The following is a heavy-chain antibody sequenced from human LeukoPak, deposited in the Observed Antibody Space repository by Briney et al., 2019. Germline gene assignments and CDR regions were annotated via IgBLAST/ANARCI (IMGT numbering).Heavy chain of an antibody. Sequence: GGSLRLSCAASGFTFSSYAMSWVRQAPGKGLEWVSAISGSGGSTYCADSVKGRFTISRDNSKNTMYLQMNSLRAEDTAVYYCAKSGDCSSTSCYPDNWFDPWGQGTLVTVSS. CDR1: GFTFSSYA. CDR3: AKSGDCSSTSCYPDNWFDP. V-gene: IGHV3-23*01. D-gene: IGHD2-2*01. CDR2: ISGSGGST. J-gene: IGHJ5*02.